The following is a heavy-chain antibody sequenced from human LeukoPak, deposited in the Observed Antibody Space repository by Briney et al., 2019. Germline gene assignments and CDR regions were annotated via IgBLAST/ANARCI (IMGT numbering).Heavy chain of an antibody. CDR3: ASRGWYRDY. D-gene: IGHD6-19*01. V-gene: IGHV4-34*01. J-gene: IGHJ4*02. CDR2: INHSGST. Sequence: PSETLSLTCAVYGGSFSGYYWSWIRQPPGKGLEWIGEINHSGSTNYNPSLKSRVTISVDTSKNQFSLKLSSVTAADTAVYYCASRGWYRDYWGQGTLVTVSS. CDR1: GGSFSGYY.